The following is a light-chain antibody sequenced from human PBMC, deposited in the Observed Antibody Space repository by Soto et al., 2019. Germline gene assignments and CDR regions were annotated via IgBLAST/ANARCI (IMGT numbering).Light chain of an antibody. CDR2: DAS. V-gene: IGKV3-11*01. CDR3: QAHNS. Sequence: ETVLTQSPATLSLSPGERATLSCRASQNVNRYVAWYQQKPGQAPRLLIYDASTRAAGVPARFSGSGSGTDFSLSISSLEPEDFAVYYCQAHNSFGGGTKVEI. J-gene: IGKJ4*01. CDR1: QNVNRY.